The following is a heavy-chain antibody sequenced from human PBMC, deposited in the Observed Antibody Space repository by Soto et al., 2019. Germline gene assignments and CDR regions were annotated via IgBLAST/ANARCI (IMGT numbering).Heavy chain of an antibody. CDR2: IIPIFGTA. CDR3: ARIYSGSSDDAFDI. Sequence: ASVKVSCKASGGTFSSYAISWVRQAPGQGLEWMGGIIPIFGTASYAQKFQGRVTITADESTSTAYMELSSLRSEDTAVYYCARIYSGSSDDAFDIWGQGTMVTVSS. CDR1: GGTFSSYA. J-gene: IGHJ3*02. D-gene: IGHD1-26*01. V-gene: IGHV1-69*13.